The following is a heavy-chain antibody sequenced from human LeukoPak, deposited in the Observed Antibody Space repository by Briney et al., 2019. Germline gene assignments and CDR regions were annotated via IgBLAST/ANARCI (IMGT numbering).Heavy chain of an antibody. D-gene: IGHD4-23*01. CDR2: IYNSGST. CDR3: ARVGGTMHY. J-gene: IGHJ4*02. V-gene: IGHV4-61*01. Sequence: PSETLSLTCTVSGGSFSSGNYYWNWIRQSPGKGLEWIGNIYNSGSTNYNPSLKNRVSISVDTSNNQFSLRLSSVTAADTAVYYCARVGGTMHYWGQGTLVTVSS. CDR1: GGSFSSGNYY.